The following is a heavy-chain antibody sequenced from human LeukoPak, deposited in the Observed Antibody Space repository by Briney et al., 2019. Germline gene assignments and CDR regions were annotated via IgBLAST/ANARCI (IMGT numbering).Heavy chain of an antibody. CDR1: TFTFSNYW. CDR3: ARDRGLSGYDLCDY. J-gene: IGHJ4*02. Sequence: PGGSLRLSCAASTFTFSNYWMNWVRQAPGKGREWVATIKHDGSEKHYVDSVEGRFTISRDNAMNSLYLQMNSLRAEDTAVYYCARDRGLSGYDLCDYWGQGTLVTVSS. V-gene: IGHV3-7*01. D-gene: IGHD5-12*01. CDR2: IKHDGSEK.